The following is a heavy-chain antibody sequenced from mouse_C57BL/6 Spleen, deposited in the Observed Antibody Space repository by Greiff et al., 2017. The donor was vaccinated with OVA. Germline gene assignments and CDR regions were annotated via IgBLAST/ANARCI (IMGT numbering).Heavy chain of an antibody. CDR1: GFTFSDYG. CDR3: ARHPNWDTAY. Sequence: DVMLVESGGGLVKPGGSLKLSCAASGFTFSDYGMHWVRQAPEKGLEWVAYISSGSSTIYYADTVKGRFTISRDNAKNTLFLQMTSLRSEDTAMYYCARHPNWDTAYWGQGTLVTVSA. CDR2: ISSGSSTI. V-gene: IGHV5-17*01. J-gene: IGHJ3*01. D-gene: IGHD4-1*01.